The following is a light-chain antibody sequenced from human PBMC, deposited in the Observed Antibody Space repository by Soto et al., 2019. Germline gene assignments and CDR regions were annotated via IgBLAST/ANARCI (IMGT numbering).Light chain of an antibody. CDR3: LQDYNYLT. J-gene: IGKJ4*01. V-gene: IGKV1-6*02. CDR1: QGIRDD. Sequence: AIQMTQSPSSLSASVGDRVTITCRASQGIRDDLGWYQQKPGKAPKLLIYAASILQSGVPSRFSGSGSGTGFTLTISGLQPEDFATYYCLQDYNYLTFGARTKVEIK. CDR2: AAS.